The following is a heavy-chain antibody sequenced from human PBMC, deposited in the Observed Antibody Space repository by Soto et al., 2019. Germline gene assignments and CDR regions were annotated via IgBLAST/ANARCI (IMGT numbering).Heavy chain of an antibody. CDR1: GGSISSSNW. V-gene: IGHV4-4*02. CDR2: IYHSGST. Sequence: SETLSLTCAVSGGSISSSNWWSWVRQPPGKGLEWIGEIYHSGSTNYNPSLKSRVTISVDKSKNQFSLKLSSVTAADTAVYYCATRGSQWLTLEYDYWGQGTLVTVSS. J-gene: IGHJ4*02. CDR3: ATRGSQWLTLEYDY. D-gene: IGHD5-12*01.